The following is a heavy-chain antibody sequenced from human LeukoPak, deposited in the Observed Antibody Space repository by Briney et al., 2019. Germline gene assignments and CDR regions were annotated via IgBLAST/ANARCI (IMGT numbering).Heavy chain of an antibody. J-gene: IGHJ4*02. CDR2: IVGSGYTT. D-gene: IGHD2-15*01. V-gene: IGHV3-23*01. Sequence: PGGSLRLSCVGSGFTFSSYAMSWVRQAPGKGLEWVSSIVGSGYTTYYADSVKGRSTISRDNSKNTVYLQMNGLRAEDTAVYYCALLGLNWGQGTLVTVSS. CDR1: GFTFSSYA. CDR3: ALLGLN.